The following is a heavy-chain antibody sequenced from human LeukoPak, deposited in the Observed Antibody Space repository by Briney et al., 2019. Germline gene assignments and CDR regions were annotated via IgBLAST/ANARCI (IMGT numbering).Heavy chain of an antibody. CDR3: ARDTILYDSSGYSRTRDAFDI. J-gene: IGHJ3*02. CDR2: INPSGGST. D-gene: IGHD3-22*01. V-gene: IGHV1-46*01. CDR1: AYIFTGYY. Sequence: ASVKVSCKGSAYIFTGYYMSWVRHAPGQGLEWMGIINPSGGSTSYAQKFQDRVTMTRDTSTSPVYMELSSLRSEDTAVYYCARDTILYDSSGYSRTRDAFDIWGQGTMVTVSS.